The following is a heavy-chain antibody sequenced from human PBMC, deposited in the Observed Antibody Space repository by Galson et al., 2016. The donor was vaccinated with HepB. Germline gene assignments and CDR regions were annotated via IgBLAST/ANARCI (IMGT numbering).Heavy chain of an antibody. CDR2: ITWNSGSK. D-gene: IGHD1-26*01. CDR1: GFTFDDFA. V-gene: IGHV3-9*01. CDR3: ARRGRGSGSYFY. J-gene: IGHJ4*02. Sequence: SLRLSCAASGFTFDDFAMHWVRQAPGKGLEWVSGITWNSGSKDYADSVKGRFTISRDNAKNSLYLQMNSLRAEDTAVYYCARRGRGSGSYFYWGQGTLVTVSS.